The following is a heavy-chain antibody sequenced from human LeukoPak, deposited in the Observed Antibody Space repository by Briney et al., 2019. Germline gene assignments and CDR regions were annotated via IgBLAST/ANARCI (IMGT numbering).Heavy chain of an antibody. CDR1: GGTFSSYA. Sequence: SVKVSCKASGGTFSSYAISWVRQAPGQGLGWMGGIIPIFGTANYAQKFQGRVTITTDESTSTAYMELSSLRSEDTAVYYCARAGGYDSSGYYDYWGQGTLVTVSS. J-gene: IGHJ4*02. V-gene: IGHV1-69*05. CDR3: ARAGGYDSSGYYDY. CDR2: IIPIFGTA. D-gene: IGHD3-22*01.